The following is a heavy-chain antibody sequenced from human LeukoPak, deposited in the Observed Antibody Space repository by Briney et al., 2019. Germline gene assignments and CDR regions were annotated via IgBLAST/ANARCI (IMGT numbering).Heavy chain of an antibody. CDR3: ARRVVSYEVGTITYNWFDP. Sequence: ASVRLSCTASGCTFSSYGISWVRQAPGQGLELMGGIIPRCGTANYAQKFQGRVTITADESTSTAYMELSSLRSEDTAVYYCARRVVSYEVGTITYNWFDPWGQGTLVTVSS. CDR2: IIPRCGTA. CDR1: GCTFSSYG. V-gene: IGHV1-69*01. J-gene: IGHJ5*02. D-gene: IGHD5-18*01.